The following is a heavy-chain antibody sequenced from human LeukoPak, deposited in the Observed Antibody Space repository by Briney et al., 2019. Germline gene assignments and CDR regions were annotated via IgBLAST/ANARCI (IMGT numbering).Heavy chain of an antibody. CDR3: ARAAHRSQNLDY. CDR1: GDSISSYY. Sequence: SETLSLTCSVSGDSISSYYWSWIRQPPGKGLEWIGYIYYSGSTNYNPSLKSRVTISVDTSKNQFSLKLSSVTAADTAVYYCARAAHRSQNLDYWGQGTLVTVSS. V-gene: IGHV4-59*08. J-gene: IGHJ4*02. CDR2: IYYSGST. D-gene: IGHD6-6*01.